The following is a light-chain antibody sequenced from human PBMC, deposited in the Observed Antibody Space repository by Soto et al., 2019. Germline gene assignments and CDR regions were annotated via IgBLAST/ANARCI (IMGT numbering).Light chain of an antibody. CDR3: QQHSKWPIT. Sequence: EIAMTQSPGTLSLSPGETATLSCRASQSVDSNYLAWYQQKPGQAPRILVYGISTRATDIPARFSGSGSGTEFTLTISSLQSEDFGIYYCQQHSKWPITFGQGTRLEIK. CDR2: GIS. V-gene: IGKV3-15*01. CDR1: QSVDSN. J-gene: IGKJ5*01.